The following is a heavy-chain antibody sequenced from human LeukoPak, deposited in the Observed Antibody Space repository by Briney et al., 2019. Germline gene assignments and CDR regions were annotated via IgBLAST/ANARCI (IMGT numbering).Heavy chain of an antibody. CDR1: GFTFSSYG. CDR3: AKELGRRFYYDFWSGYPIDY. D-gene: IGHD3-3*01. V-gene: IGHV3-30*02. J-gene: IGHJ4*02. Sequence: GGSPRLSCAASGFTFSSYGMHWVRQAPGKGLEWVAFIRYDGSNKYYADSVKGRFTISRDNSKNTLYLQMNSLRAEDTAVYYCAKELGRRFYYDFWSGYPIDYWGQGTLVTVSS. CDR2: IRYDGSNK.